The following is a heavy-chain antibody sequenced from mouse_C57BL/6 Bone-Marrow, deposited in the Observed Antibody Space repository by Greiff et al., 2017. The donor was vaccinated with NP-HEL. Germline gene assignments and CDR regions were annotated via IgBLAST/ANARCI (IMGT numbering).Heavy chain of an antibody. V-gene: IGHV5-17*01. D-gene: IGHD2-12*01. Sequence: EVQRVESGGGLVKPGGSLKLSCAASGFTFSDYGMHWVRQAPEKGLEWVAYISSGSSTIYYADTVKGRFTISRDNAKNTLFLQMTSLRSEDTAMYYCARRYRGLYYYAMDYWGQETSVTVSS. CDR3: ARRYRGLYYYAMDY. CDR2: ISSGSSTI. CDR1: GFTFSDYG. J-gene: IGHJ4*01.